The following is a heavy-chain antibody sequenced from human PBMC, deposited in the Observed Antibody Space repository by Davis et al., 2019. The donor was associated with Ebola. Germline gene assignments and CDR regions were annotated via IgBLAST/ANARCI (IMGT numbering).Heavy chain of an antibody. D-gene: IGHD2-15*01. V-gene: IGHV3-7*03. CDR1: GFTFSNYW. Sequence: GESLKISCAASGFTFSNYWMNWARQAPGKGLECVAHIKEDGSKEFYVDSVKGRFTISRDNAKSSLYLQMNSLRAEDTAVFYCVRGGSATAYWGQGTPVTVSS. CDR2: IKEDGSKE. CDR3: VRGGSATAY. J-gene: IGHJ1*01.